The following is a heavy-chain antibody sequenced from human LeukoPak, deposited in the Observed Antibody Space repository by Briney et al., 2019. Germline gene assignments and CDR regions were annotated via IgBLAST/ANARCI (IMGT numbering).Heavy chain of an antibody. Sequence: SGPTLVNPTQTLTLTCTFSGFSLSTSGVGVAWIRQPPGKALEWLALIYWNDDKRYSPSLKSRLTITKDTSKNQVVLTMTNMDPVDTATYYCAHSVGPREGSYYYYYYGMDVWGQGTTVTVSS. CDR1: GFSLSTSGVG. D-gene: IGHD3-10*01. V-gene: IGHV2-5*01. CDR3: AHSVGPREGSYYYYYYGMDV. J-gene: IGHJ6*02. CDR2: IYWNDDK.